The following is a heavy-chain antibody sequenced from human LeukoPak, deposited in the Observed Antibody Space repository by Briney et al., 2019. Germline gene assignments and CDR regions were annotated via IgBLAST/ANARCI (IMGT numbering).Heavy chain of an antibody. CDR2: IKQDGSEK. D-gene: IGHD3-16*01. V-gene: IGHV3-7*03. J-gene: IGHJ3*02. CDR1: GFTFSSYW. Sequence: PGGSLRLSCAASGFTFSSYWMSWVRQAPGKGLEWVANIKQDGSEKYYVDSVKGRFTISRDNSKNTLYLQMNSLRVEDTAVYYCARDRLGGDGFDIWRQGTMVIDSS. CDR3: ARDRLGGDGFDI.